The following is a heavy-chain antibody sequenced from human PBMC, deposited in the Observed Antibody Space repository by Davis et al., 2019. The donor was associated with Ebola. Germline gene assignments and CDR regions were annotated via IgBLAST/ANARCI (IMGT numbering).Heavy chain of an antibody. CDR3: AREPYSSSWNYYYYMDV. CDR2: ISSSSSTI. Sequence: GESLKISCAASGFTFSSYSMNWVRQAPGKGLEWVSYISSSSSTIYYADSVKGRFTISRDNSKNTLYLQMNSLRAEDTAVYYCAREPYSSSWNYYYYMDVWGKGTTVTVSS. J-gene: IGHJ6*03. V-gene: IGHV3-48*01. D-gene: IGHD6-13*01. CDR1: GFTFSSYS.